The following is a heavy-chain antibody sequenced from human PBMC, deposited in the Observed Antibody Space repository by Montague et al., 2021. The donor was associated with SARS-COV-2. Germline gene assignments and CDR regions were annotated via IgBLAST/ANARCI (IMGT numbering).Heavy chain of an antibody. CDR3: ARGIPRPMRWLLVIDDAFDI. V-gene: IGHV4-59*01. D-gene: IGHD3-22*01. J-gene: IGHJ3*02. CDR1: GGSISSYY. Sequence: ETLSLTCTVSGGSISSYYWSWIRQPPGKGLEWIGYIYYSGSTNYNPSLKSRVTISVDTSKNQFSLKLSSVTAADTAVYYCARGIPRPMRWLLVIDDAFDIWGQGTMVTVSS. CDR2: IYYSGST.